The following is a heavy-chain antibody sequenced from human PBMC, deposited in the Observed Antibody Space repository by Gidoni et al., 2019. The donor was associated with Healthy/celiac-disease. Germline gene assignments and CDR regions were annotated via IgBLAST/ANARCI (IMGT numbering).Heavy chain of an antibody. CDR3: ARVGHYYDSSGYYSGWFDP. V-gene: IGHV1-8*01. CDR1: GYTFTSYD. D-gene: IGHD3-22*01. CDR2: MNPNSGNT. J-gene: IGHJ5*02. Sequence: QVQLVQSGAEVKKPGASVKVSCKAPGYTFTSYDINWVRQATGQGLEWMGWMNPNSGNTGYAQKFQGRVTITRNTSISTAYMELSSLRSEDTAVYYCARVGHYYDSSGYYSGWFDPWGQGTLVTVSS.